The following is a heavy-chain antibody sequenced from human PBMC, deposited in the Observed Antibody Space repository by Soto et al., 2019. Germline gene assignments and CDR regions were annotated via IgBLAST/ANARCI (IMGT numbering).Heavy chain of an antibody. CDR1: GGSISSGDYY. V-gene: IGHV4-30-4*01. J-gene: IGHJ4*02. CDR3: ARWLGYGPHFDY. D-gene: IGHD5-12*01. CDR2: IYYSGST. Sequence: QVQLQESGPGLVKPSQTLSLTCTVSGGSISSGDYYWSWIRQPPGKGLEWIGYIYYSGSTYYNPSPKSRVTISVDTSKNQFPLKLSSVTAADTAVYYCARWLGYGPHFDYWGQGTLVTVSS.